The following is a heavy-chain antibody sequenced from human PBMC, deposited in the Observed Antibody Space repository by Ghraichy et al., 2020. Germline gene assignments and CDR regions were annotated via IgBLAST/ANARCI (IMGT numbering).Heavy chain of an antibody. D-gene: IGHD1-1*01. CDR2: INHSGST. V-gene: IGHV4-34*01. Sequence: SETLSLTCAVYGGSLTNYYWDWIRQTPGKGLEWIGEINHSGSTNYNPSLKSRVAISLDTSKNQFFLKLNSVTVADTAVYFCAIRSIRSTVVVQPPTRGGFDPWGQGVLVTVSS. CDR1: GGSLTNYY. J-gene: IGHJ5*02. CDR3: AIRSIRSTVVVQPPTRGGFDP.